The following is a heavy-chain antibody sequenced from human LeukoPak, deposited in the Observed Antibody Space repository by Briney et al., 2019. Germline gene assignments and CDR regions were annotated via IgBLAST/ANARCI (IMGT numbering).Heavy chain of an antibody. CDR2: IYYSGST. Sequence: SETLSLTCTVSGGSISSGGYYWSWIRQHPGKDLEWIGYIYYSGSTYYNSSLKSRVIISEETSKNQFSLKLSSVTAADTAIYYCARERAVGYYYSYGMDVWGQGTTVTVSS. D-gene: IGHD3-3*01. CDR3: ARERAVGYYYSYGMDV. CDR1: GGSISSGGYY. J-gene: IGHJ6*02. V-gene: IGHV4-31*03.